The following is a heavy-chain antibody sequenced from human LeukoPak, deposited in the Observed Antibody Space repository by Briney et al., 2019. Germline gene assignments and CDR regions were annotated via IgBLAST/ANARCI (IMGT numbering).Heavy chain of an antibody. CDR3: ARDPGSGWYVPEYFQH. V-gene: IGHV3-21*01. CDR2: ISSSSSSYI. D-gene: IGHD6-19*01. J-gene: IGHJ1*01. CDR1: GFTFSSYS. Sequence: PGGSLRLSCAASGFTFSSYSMNWVRQAPGEGLEWVSSISSSSSSYIYYADSVKGRFTISRDNAKNSLYLQMNSLRAEDTAVYYCARDPGSGWYVPEYFQHWGQGTLVTVSS.